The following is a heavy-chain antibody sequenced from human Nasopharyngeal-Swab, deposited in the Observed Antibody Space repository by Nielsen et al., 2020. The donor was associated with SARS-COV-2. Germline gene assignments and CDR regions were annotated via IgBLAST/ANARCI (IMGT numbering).Heavy chain of an antibody. CDR3: AKDLDDWDYWFFDP. V-gene: IGHV3-23*01. CDR2: ISGSGGSS. CDR1: GFTFSSYA. Sequence: GESLKISCAASGFTFSSYAMSWVRQAPGKGLEWVSTISGSGGSSYYADSVKGRFTISRDNSKNTLYLQMSSLRDEDTATYYCAKDLDDWDYWFFDPWGRGTLVTVSS. J-gene: IGHJ2*01. D-gene: IGHD3-9*01.